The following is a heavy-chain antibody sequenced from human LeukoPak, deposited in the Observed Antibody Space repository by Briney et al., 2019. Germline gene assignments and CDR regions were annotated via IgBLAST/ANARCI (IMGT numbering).Heavy chain of an antibody. D-gene: IGHD3-10*01. V-gene: IGHV4-34*01. CDR1: GFTFSSYA. J-gene: IGHJ4*02. CDR2: INHSGST. Sequence: GSLRLSCAASGFTFSSYAMSWIRQPPGKGLEWIGEINHSGSTNYNPSLKSRVTISVDTSKNQFSLKLSSVTAADTAVYYCASPMADYWGQGTLVTVSS. CDR3: ASPMADY.